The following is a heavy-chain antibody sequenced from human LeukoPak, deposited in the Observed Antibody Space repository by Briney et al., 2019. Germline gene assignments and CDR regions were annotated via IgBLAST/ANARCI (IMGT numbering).Heavy chain of an antibody. Sequence: ASVKVSCKASGGTFSSYAISWVRQAPGQGLEWMGGIIPIFGTANYAQKFQGRVTITADESTSTAYMELSSLRSEDTAVYYCATRGIYDSSGYPFDYWGQGTLVTVSS. D-gene: IGHD3-22*01. J-gene: IGHJ4*02. CDR2: IIPIFGTA. V-gene: IGHV1-69*13. CDR1: GGTFSSYA. CDR3: ATRGIYDSSGYPFDY.